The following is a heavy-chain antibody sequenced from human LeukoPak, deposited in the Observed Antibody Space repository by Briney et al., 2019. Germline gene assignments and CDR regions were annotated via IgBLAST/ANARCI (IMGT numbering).Heavy chain of an antibody. V-gene: IGHV3-21*01. CDR1: GFTFSSYS. J-gene: IGHJ4*02. CDR2: ISSSSSYI. D-gene: IGHD3-10*01. Sequence: GGSLRLSCAASGFTFSSYSMNWVRQAPGKGLEWVSSISSSSSYIYYADSVKGRFTISRDNAKNSLYLQMDSLRAEDTAVYYCARDAYYYGSGSYRKLNYWGQGTLVTVSS. CDR3: ARDAYYYGSGSYRKLNY.